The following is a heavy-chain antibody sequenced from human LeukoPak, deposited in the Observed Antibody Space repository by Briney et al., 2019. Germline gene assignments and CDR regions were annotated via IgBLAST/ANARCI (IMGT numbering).Heavy chain of an antibody. J-gene: IGHJ4*02. CDR1: GGSISSYY. Sequence: SETLSLTCTVSGGSISSYYWSWIRQPPGKGLEWIGYIYYSGSTNYNPSLKSRVTISVDTSKNQFSLKLSSVTTADTAVYYCARHGSGSYGYWGQGTLVTVSS. CDR3: ARHGSGSYGY. CDR2: IYYSGST. D-gene: IGHD3-10*01. V-gene: IGHV4-59*08.